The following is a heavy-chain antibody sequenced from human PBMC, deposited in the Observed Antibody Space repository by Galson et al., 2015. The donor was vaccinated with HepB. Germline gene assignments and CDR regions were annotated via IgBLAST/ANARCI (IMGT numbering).Heavy chain of an antibody. CDR3: AIGGYCSSTSCYMENWFDP. Sequence: SVKVSCKASGYTFTSYYMHWVRQAPGQGLEWMGIINPSGGSTSYAQKLQGRVTMTRDTSTSTVYMELSSLRSEDTAVYYCAIGGYCSSTSCYMENWFDPWGQGTLVTVSS. CDR2: INPSGGST. V-gene: IGHV1-46*01. CDR1: GYTFTSYY. J-gene: IGHJ5*02. D-gene: IGHD2-2*02.